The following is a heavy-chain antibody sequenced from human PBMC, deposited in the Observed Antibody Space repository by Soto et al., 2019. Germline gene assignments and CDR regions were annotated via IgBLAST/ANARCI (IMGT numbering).Heavy chain of an antibody. CDR2: INSDGSST. Sequence: EVQLVESGGGLVQPGGSLRLSCAASGFTFSSYWMHWVRQAPGKGLVWVSRINSDGSSTSYVDSVKGRFTISRDNAKNTLYLQMNSLRAEDTAVYYCVCVLAYNWFDPWGQGTLVTVSS. J-gene: IGHJ5*02. CDR3: VCVLAYNWFDP. CDR1: GFTFSSYW. D-gene: IGHD6-6*01. V-gene: IGHV3-74*01.